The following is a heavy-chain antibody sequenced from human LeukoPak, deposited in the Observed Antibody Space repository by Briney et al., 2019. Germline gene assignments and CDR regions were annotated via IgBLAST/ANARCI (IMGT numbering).Heavy chain of an antibody. CDR2: AYYRSKWFI. D-gene: IGHD3-10*01. CDR3: ARGAVRGGTNFDY. Sequence: QTLSLTCAISGDSVSGSPAVWNWIRQSPSRGLEWLGRAYYRSKWFIDYALSVEGRITITPDTSKNQFSLQLNSVTAEDTAVYYCARGAVRGGTNFDYWGQGTLVTVSS. CDR1: GDSVSGSPAV. V-gene: IGHV6-1*01. J-gene: IGHJ4*02.